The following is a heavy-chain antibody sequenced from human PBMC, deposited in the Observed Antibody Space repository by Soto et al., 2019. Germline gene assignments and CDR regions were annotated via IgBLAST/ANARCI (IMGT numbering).Heavy chain of an antibody. CDR2: ISSNGVST. J-gene: IGHJ5*02. V-gene: IGHV3-64D*06. CDR3: VKGGRYSYGFWFDP. Sequence: GRSLRLSCSASGFTFSSYAMHWVRQAPGKGLEYVSAISSNGVSTYYADAVKSRLTISRDNSKNTLYLQMSSLRAEDTAVYYCVKGGRYSYGFWFDPWGQGT. CDR1: GFTFSSYA. D-gene: IGHD5-18*01.